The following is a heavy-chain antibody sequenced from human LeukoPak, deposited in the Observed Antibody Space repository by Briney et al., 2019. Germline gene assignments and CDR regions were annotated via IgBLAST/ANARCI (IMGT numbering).Heavy chain of an antibody. V-gene: IGHV4-34*01. D-gene: IGHD3-22*01. Sequence: SETLSLTCAVYGGSFSGYYWSWIRQPPGKGLEWIGEINHSGSTNYNPSLKSRVTISVDTSKNQFSLKLSSVTAADTAVYYCASLSGYYDYWGQGTLVTASS. J-gene: IGHJ4*02. CDR1: GGSFSGYY. CDR2: INHSGST. CDR3: ASLSGYYDY.